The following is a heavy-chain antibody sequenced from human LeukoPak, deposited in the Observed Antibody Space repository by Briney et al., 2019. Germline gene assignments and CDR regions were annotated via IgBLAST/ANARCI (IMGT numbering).Heavy chain of an antibody. CDR3: ASLYYYDSSGYLIGAYYYYYGMDV. Sequence: GGSLRLSCAASGFTFSSYAMHWVRQAPGKGLEWVAVIPYDGSNKYYADSVKGRFTISRDNSKNTLYLQMNSLRAEDTAVYYCASLYYYDSSGYLIGAYYYYYGMDVWGQGTTVTVSS. CDR1: GFTFSSYA. V-gene: IGHV3-30-3*01. D-gene: IGHD3-22*01. CDR2: IPYDGSNK. J-gene: IGHJ6*02.